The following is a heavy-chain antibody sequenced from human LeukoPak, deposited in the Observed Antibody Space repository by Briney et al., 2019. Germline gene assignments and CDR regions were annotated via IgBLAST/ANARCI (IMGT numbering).Heavy chain of an antibody. CDR1: GITLSNYG. Sequence: GGSLRLSCAVSGITLSNYGMSWVRQAPGKGLEWVAGISDGGGSRNYADSVKGRFTISRDNPKNTLYLQMNSLRAEDTAVYFCAKRDVVIRAVIIVGFHKEAYYFDYWGQGALVTVSS. V-gene: IGHV3-23*01. J-gene: IGHJ4*02. CDR3: AKRDVVIRAVIIVGFHKEAYYFDY. CDR2: ISDGGGSR. D-gene: IGHD3-10*01.